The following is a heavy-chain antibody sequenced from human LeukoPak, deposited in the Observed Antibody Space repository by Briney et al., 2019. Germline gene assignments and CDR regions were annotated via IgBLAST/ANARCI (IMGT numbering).Heavy chain of an antibody. V-gene: IGHV3-53*01. J-gene: IGHJ4*02. CDR2: IYSGGST. D-gene: IGHD2-2*01. Sequence: GGSLRLSCAASGFTVSSNYMSWVRQAPGKGLEGVSVIYSGGSTYYADSVKGRFTISRDNSKNTLYLQMNSLRAEDTAVYYCARGPYCSSTSCYGHFDYWGQGTLVTVSS. CDR1: GFTVSSNY. CDR3: ARGPYCSSTSCYGHFDY.